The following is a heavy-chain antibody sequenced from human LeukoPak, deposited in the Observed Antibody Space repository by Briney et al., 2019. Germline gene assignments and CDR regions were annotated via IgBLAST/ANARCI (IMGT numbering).Heavy chain of an antibody. V-gene: IGHV3-23*01. J-gene: IGHJ4*02. D-gene: IGHD4-23*01. CDR1: GITLSNYG. CDR3: AKDGGNSEDYFDY. CDR2: ISDSGGST. Sequence: GGSLRLSCAVSGITLSNYGMSWVRQAPGKGLEWVAGISDSGGSTKYADSVKGRFTISRDNPKNTLFLQMNSLRAEDTAVYYCAKDGGNSEDYFDYWGQETLVTVSS.